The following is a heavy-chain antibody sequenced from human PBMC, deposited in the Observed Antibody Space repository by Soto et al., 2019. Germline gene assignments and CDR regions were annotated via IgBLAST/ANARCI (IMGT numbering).Heavy chain of an antibody. V-gene: IGHV1-69*12. D-gene: IGHD2-2*01. CDR2: IMPMFGVT. CDR3: AGEGVTSSMSLRWMGYHYYGLDV. J-gene: IGHJ6*02. CDR1: GGTFNSHT. Sequence: QVQLVQSGAEVKKPGSSVKVSCRAPGGTFNSHTISWVRQAPGQGLEWMGGIMPMFGVTNYARKFQGRLTITANESTTTAYMGVSGLTSEDTAVYYCAGEGVTSSMSLRWMGYHYYGLDVWGQGTTVIVSS.